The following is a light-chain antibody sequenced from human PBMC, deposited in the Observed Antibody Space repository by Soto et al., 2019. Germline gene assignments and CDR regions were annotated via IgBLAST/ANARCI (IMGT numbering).Light chain of an antibody. CDR2: KAS. CDR1: QPISSW. CDR3: QHYNSSSEA. Sequence: DIQMTQSPSTLSGSVGDRVTITCRASQPISSWLAWYQQKPGKAPKLLIYKASTLKSGVPSRFSGSGSGTEFTITISSLQPDDFATYYRQHYNSSSEAFGQGTKVELK. J-gene: IGKJ1*01. V-gene: IGKV1-5*03.